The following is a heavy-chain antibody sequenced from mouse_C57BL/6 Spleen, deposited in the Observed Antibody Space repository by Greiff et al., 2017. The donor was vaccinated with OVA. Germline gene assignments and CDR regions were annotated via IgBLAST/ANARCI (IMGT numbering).Heavy chain of an antibody. CDR1: GFTFSSYA. D-gene: IGHD2-4*01. J-gene: IGHJ3*01. CDR3: ARDHDYIFAY. CDR2: ISDGGSYP. Sequence: EVKVVESGGGLVKPGGSLKLSCAASGFTFSSYALSWVRQTPEQRLEWVATISDGGSYPYYPANVKGRFTTARDNAKNNQYLQMSHLKSEDTAMYYCARDHDYIFAYWGQGTLVTVSA. V-gene: IGHV5-4*01.